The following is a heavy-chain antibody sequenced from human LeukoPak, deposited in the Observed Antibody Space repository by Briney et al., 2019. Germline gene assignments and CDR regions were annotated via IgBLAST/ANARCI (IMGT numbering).Heavy chain of an antibody. CDR2: ISFNGDT. Sequence: MPSETLSLTCTVSGGSISSGGHFWNWIRQSPGKGLEWIGYISFNGDTYNNPSLKTRVSISLDTSNNQFSLELSAVTAADTGVYYCARAPLDYNFLTGYSYYGLDVWGQGTAVTVSS. V-gene: IGHV4-31*03. CDR3: ARAPLDYNFLTGYSYYGLDV. CDR1: GGSISSGGHF. D-gene: IGHD3-9*01. J-gene: IGHJ6*02.